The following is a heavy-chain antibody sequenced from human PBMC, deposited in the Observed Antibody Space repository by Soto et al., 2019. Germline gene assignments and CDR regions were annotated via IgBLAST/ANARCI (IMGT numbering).Heavy chain of an antibody. D-gene: IGHD3-9*01. J-gene: IGHJ5*02. CDR2: ISYDGSNK. Sequence: GGSLRLSCAASGFTFSSYAMHWVRQAPGKGLEWVAVISYDGSNKYYADSVKGRFTISRDNSKNTLYLQMNSLRAEDTAVYYCARVAYFDWLLSWFDPWGQGTLVTVSS. CDR3: ARVAYFDWLLSWFDP. CDR1: GFTFSSYA. V-gene: IGHV3-30-3*01.